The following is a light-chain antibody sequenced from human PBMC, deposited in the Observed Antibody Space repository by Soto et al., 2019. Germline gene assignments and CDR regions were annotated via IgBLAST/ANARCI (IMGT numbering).Light chain of an antibody. CDR2: AAS. V-gene: IGKV1-39*01. J-gene: IGKJ3*01. Sequence: DIQMTQSPSSLSASVGDRVTITCRASQSINRYINWYQQKPGKAPKLLINAASSLQSGVPSRFRGSGSGTDFTLTISHLQPEDFATYYCQQTYTTPFTFGPGTKVDIK. CDR1: QSINRY. CDR3: QQTYTTPFT.